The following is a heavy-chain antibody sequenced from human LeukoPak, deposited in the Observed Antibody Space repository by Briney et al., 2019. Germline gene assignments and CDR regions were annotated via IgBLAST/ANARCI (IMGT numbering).Heavy chain of an antibody. CDR3: ARAPAPYYDFWSGYYTGGYFDY. Sequence: SETLPLTCAVYGGSFSGYYWSWIRQPPGKGLEWIGEINHSGSTNYNPSLKSRVTISVDTSKNQFSLKLSSVTAADTAVYYCARAPAPYYDFWSGYYTGGYFDYWGQGTLVTVSS. D-gene: IGHD3-3*01. CDR2: INHSGST. V-gene: IGHV4-34*01. J-gene: IGHJ4*02. CDR1: GGSFSGYY.